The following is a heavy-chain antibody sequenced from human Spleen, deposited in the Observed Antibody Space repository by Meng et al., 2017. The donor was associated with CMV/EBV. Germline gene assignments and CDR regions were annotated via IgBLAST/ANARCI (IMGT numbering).Heavy chain of an antibody. V-gene: IGHV4-39*01. J-gene: IGHJ6*02. CDR3: ARGRVRYYYYYYGMDV. CDR2: IYNTGIT. Sequence: SETLSLTCTVSGDSISTSRYYWGWIRQPPGRGLEWIATIYNTGITYYNPSLKSRVTISVDTSKNQFSLKLSSVTAADTAVYYCARGRVRYYYYYYGMDVWGQGTTVTVSS. CDR1: GDSISTSRYY.